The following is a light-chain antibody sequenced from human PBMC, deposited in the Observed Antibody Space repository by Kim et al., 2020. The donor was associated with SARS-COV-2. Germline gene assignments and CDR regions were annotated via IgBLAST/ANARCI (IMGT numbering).Light chain of an antibody. CDR1: SGYSNYK. J-gene: IGLJ1*01. CDR2: VGTGGIVG. CDR3: GADHGSGSNFVYV. V-gene: IGLV9-49*01. Sequence: LTCTLSSGYSNYKVDWYQQRPGKGPRFVMRVGTGGIVGSKGDGIPDRFSVLGSGLNRYLTIKNIQEEDESDYHCGADHGSGSNFVYVFGTGTKVTVL.